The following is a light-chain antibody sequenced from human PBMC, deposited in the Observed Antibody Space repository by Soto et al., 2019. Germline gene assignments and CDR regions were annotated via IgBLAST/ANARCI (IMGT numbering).Light chain of an antibody. CDR2: DVS. V-gene: IGLV2-14*03. CDR3: SSYTAGSTLV. CDR1: SSDVGGYNY. Sequence: QSALTQPASVSGSPGHSITISCTGTSSDVGGYNYVSWYQHHPGKAPKLMIYDVSNRPSGVSNRFSGSKSGNTASLTISGLQAEDEADYYCSSYTAGSTLVFGAGTKLTVL. J-gene: IGLJ2*01.